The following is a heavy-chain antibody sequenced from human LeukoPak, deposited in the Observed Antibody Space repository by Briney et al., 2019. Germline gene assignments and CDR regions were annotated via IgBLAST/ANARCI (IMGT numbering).Heavy chain of an antibody. V-gene: IGHV4-59*01. Sequence: SETLSLTCTVSGGSISSYYWSWIRQPPGKGLEWIGYIYYSGSTNYNPSLKSRVTISVDTSKNQFSLKLSSVTAADTAVYYCARVLSGSGTYSHYYYAMDVWGQGTTVTVSS. CDR2: IYYSGST. CDR3: ARVLSGSGTYSHYYYAMDV. D-gene: IGHD3-10*01. J-gene: IGHJ6*02. CDR1: GGSISSYY.